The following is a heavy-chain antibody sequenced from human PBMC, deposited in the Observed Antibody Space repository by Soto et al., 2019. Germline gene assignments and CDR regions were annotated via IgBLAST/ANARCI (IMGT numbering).Heavy chain of an antibody. CDR2: IDPSDSYT. J-gene: IGHJ6*02. CDR3: ARGARMTTVTNLMYYYYYGMDV. V-gene: IGHV5-10-1*01. Sequence: GESLKISCKCSGYSFTIYWISWVRQMPGKGLEWMGRIDPSDSYTNYSPSFQGHVTISADKSISTAYLQWSSLKASDTAMYYCARGARMTTVTNLMYYYYYGMDVWGQGTTVTVSS. D-gene: IGHD4-4*01. CDR1: GYSFTIYW.